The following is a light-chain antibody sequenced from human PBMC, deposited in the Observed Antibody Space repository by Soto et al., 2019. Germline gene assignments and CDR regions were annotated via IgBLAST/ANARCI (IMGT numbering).Light chain of an antibody. Sequence: EIVLTQSPATLSLSPGERATLSCRASQSVSSYLAWYQQKPGQAPRLLIYDASNRATGIPARFSGSGSGTDFTLPISSLEPEDCAVYYCQQRSNWPRTFGPGTKVDIK. CDR1: QSVSSY. CDR3: QQRSNWPRT. J-gene: IGKJ3*01. CDR2: DAS. V-gene: IGKV3-11*01.